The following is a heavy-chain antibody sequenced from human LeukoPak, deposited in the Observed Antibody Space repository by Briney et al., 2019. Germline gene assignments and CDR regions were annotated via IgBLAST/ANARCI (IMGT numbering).Heavy chain of an antibody. J-gene: IGHJ4*02. V-gene: IGHV3-30*18. CDR1: GFTFSSYG. CDR3: AKGDYYGSGTFNL. Sequence: SGGSLRLSCAASGFTFSSYGMHWVRQAPGKGLEWVAVMSYDGSNKYYADSVKGRFTISRDNSKNTLYLQMNSLRAEDTAVYYCAKGDYYGSGTFNLWGQGTLVTVSS. D-gene: IGHD3-10*01. CDR2: MSYDGSNK.